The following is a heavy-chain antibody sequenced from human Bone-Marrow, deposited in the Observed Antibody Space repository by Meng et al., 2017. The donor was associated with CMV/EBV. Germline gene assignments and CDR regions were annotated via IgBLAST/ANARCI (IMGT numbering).Heavy chain of an antibody. V-gene: IGHV1-18*01. Sequence: QVAPAQSGPEVKNPVASVQVSCKASAYTPFTYGINWVRQAPGQGLEWMGWISAYNGYTRNAQKFQGRVTMTTDTSTSTAYMELRSLTSDDTAVYYCARGLYADIVATPFDYWGQGTLVTVSS. CDR3: ARGLYADIVATPFDY. CDR1: AYTPFTYG. D-gene: IGHD5-12*01. CDR2: ISAYNGYT. J-gene: IGHJ4*02.